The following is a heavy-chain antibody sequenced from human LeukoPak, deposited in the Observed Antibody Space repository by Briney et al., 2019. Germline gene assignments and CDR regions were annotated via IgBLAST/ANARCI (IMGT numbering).Heavy chain of an antibody. CDR3: TTDRGRTELPLFAS. CDR2: IKSKPHGGTT. J-gene: IGHJ5*01. V-gene: IGHV3-15*01. Sequence: GGSLRLSCEASGFPFGSAYMGWVRQAPGRALEWVGRIKSKPHGGTTDCAAPVKVRFTISRDDSRTTMYLQMSSLKIEDTAVYYCTTDRGRTELPLFASWGQGTLVTVSS. D-gene: IGHD3-10*01. CDR1: GFPFGSAY.